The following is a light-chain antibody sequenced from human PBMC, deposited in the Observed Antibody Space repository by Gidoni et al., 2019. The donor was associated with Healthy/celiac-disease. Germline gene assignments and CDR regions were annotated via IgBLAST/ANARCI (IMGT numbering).Light chain of an antibody. CDR2: EVS. CDR1: SSDVGSYNL. J-gene: IGLJ3*02. CDR3: CSYAGSSTNWV. Sequence: QSALPQPASVSGSPGQSITISCTGTSSDVGSYNLVSWYQQHPGKAPKLMIYEVSKRPSGVSNRFSGSKSGNTASLTISGLQAEDEADYYCCSYAGSSTNWVFGGGTKLTVL. V-gene: IGLV2-23*02.